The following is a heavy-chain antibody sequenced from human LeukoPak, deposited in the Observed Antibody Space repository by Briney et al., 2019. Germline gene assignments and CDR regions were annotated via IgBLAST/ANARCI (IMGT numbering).Heavy chain of an antibody. CDR3: ARGRSLAPKYVWGSYPLAY. CDR2: INPNSGGT. Sequence: ASVKVSCKASGYTFTGYYMHWGRQAPGEGLEWMGWINPNSGGTNYAQKFQGRVTMTRNPSLSPAYMELSSLRSEDTAVYYCARGRSLAPKYVWGSYPLAYWGQGTLVTVSS. J-gene: IGHJ4*02. CDR1: GYTFTGYY. D-gene: IGHD3-16*01. V-gene: IGHV1-2*02.